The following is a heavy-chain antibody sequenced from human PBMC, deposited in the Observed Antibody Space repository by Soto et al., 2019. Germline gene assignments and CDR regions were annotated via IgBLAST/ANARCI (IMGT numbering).Heavy chain of an antibody. CDR1: GFTFSSYG. Sequence: QVQLVEPGGGVVQPGRSLRLSCAASGFTFSSYGMHWVRQAPGKGLEWVAVISYDGSNKYYADSVKGRFTISRDNSKNTLYLQMNSLRAEDTAVYYCAKADCSGGSCYPEDYWGQGTLVTVSS. CDR2: ISYDGSNK. D-gene: IGHD2-15*01. CDR3: AKADCSGGSCYPEDY. J-gene: IGHJ4*02. V-gene: IGHV3-30*18.